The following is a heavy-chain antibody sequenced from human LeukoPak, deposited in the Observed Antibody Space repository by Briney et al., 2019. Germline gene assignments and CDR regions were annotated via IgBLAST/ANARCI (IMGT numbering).Heavy chain of an antibody. D-gene: IGHD5-12*01. V-gene: IGHV3-7*01. CDR3: ASQPVATPFDY. J-gene: IGHJ4*02. Sequence: GGSLRLSCAASGFTFSSYWMSWVRQAPGKGLEWVANINQDGGEKFYVDSVKGRFTISRDNAKNSLYLLMNSLRAEDTAVYYCASQPVATPFDYWGQGTLVTVSS. CDR1: GFTFSSYW. CDR2: INQDGGEK.